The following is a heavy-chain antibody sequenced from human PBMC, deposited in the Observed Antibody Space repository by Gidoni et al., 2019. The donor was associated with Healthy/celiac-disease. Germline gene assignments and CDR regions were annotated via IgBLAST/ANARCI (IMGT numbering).Heavy chain of an antibody. CDR3: ARASSSSSCLDY. J-gene: IGHJ4*02. V-gene: IGHV3-11*01. CDR2: ISSSGSTI. CDR1: GFTFSNYY. Sequence: QVQPVESGGGLVKPGGSLRLSWAASGFTFSNYYMSWVRPAPGKGLEWVSYISSSGSTIYYADSMKGRFTISRDNAKNSLYLQMNSLRAEDTAVYYCARASSSSSCLDYWGQGTLVTVSS. D-gene: IGHD6-6*01.